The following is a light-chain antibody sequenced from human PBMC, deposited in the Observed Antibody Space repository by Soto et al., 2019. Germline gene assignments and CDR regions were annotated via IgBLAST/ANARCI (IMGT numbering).Light chain of an antibody. CDR2: DVT. V-gene: IGLV2-14*03. J-gene: IGLJ2*01. Sequence: QSALTQPASVSGSPGQSITISCTGTRSDIGGYNFVSWYQQHPGKAPKVLIYDVTNRPSGVSDRFSGSKSGNTASLTISGLQADDEADYFCNSYSSVVTVVFGGGTKVTVL. CDR1: RSDIGGYNF. CDR3: NSYSSVVTVV.